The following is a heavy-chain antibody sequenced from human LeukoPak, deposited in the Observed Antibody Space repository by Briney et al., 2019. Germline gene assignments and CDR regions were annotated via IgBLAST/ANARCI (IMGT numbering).Heavy chain of an antibody. J-gene: IGHJ4*02. Sequence: ASVKVSCKASGYTFTDYAMIWVRQAPGQGLEWMGWINTNTGNPTYTQGFTGRFVFSLDTSVSTAYLQISSLKTEDTAMYYCARDSYYGSGTYYDEYWGQGTLVTVSS. D-gene: IGHD3-10*01. CDR3: ARDSYYGSGTYYDEY. CDR1: GYTFTDYA. CDR2: INTNTGNP. V-gene: IGHV7-4-1*02.